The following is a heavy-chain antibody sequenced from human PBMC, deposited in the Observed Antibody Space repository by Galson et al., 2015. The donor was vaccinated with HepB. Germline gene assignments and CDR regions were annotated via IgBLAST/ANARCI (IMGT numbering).Heavy chain of an antibody. D-gene: IGHD6-6*01. CDR1: GGTFSSYA. Sequence: SVKVSCKASGGTFSSYAISWVRQAPGQGLEWMGGIIPIFGTANYAQKFQGRVTITADESTSTAYMELSSLRSEDTAVYYCARGHGSRHIAARRDYYYYMDVWGKGTTVTVSS. CDR3: ARGHGSRHIAARRDYYYYMDV. J-gene: IGHJ6*03. CDR2: IIPIFGTA. V-gene: IGHV1-69*13.